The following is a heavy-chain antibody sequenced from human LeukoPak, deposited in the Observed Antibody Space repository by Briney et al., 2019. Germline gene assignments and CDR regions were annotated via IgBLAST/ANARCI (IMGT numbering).Heavy chain of an antibody. D-gene: IGHD4-23*01. Sequence: SSETLSLTCAVYIESFSGHSWTWIRQSPGRGLEWIAEINHSGDTNYNPSLKSRVTISVDTSKNQFSLKMNSMTAADTAMYYCARRPRNSENYDGPSGPDFWGQGTQVTVSS. CDR3: ARRPRNSENYDGPSGPDF. CDR2: INHSGDT. V-gene: IGHV4-34*01. CDR1: IESFSGHS. J-gene: IGHJ4*02.